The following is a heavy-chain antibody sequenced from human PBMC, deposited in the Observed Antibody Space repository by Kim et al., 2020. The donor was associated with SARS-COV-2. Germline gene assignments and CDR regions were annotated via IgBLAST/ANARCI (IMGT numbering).Heavy chain of an antibody. Sequence: GGSLRLSCSASGFTFGDYAMSWFRQAPGRGLEWVSFIRNKAYGGTTEYAASVKGRFTISRDDSKSIDYLQMNSLKSEDTAVYYCMASSWNWFDPWGQGTLVTVSS. V-gene: IGHV3-49*03. CDR2: IRNKAYGGTT. CDR1: GFTFGDYA. J-gene: IGHJ5*02. D-gene: IGHD2-2*01. CDR3: MASSWNWFDP.